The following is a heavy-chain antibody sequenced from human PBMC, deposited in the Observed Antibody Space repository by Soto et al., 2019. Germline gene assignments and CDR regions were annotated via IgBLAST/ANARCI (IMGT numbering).Heavy chain of an antibody. CDR3: AKDYTYSSGWYGY. CDR1: GFTFSSYG. CDR2: ISYDGSNK. D-gene: IGHD6-19*01. V-gene: IGHV3-30*18. Sequence: GGSLRLSCAASGFTFSSYGMHWVRQAPDKGLEWVAVISYDGSNKYYADSVKGRFTISRDNSKNTLYLQMNSLRAEDTAVYYCAKDYTYSSGWYGYWGQGTLVTVSS. J-gene: IGHJ4*02.